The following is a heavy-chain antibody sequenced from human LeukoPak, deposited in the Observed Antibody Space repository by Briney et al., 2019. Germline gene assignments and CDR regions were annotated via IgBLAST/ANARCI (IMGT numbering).Heavy chain of an antibody. Sequence: GGSLRLSCAASGFTFSSYWMSWVRQAPGKGLEWVANIKQDGSEKYYVDSVKGRFTISRDNAKNSLYLQMNSLRAEDTAVYYCARDRYCTNGVCYDMDVWGKGTTVTVSS. V-gene: IGHV3-7*01. CDR3: ARDRYCTNGVCYDMDV. J-gene: IGHJ6*03. D-gene: IGHD2-8*01. CDR1: GFTFSSYW. CDR2: IKQDGSEK.